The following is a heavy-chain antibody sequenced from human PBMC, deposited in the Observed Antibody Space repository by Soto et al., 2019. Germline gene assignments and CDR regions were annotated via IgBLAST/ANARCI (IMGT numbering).Heavy chain of an antibody. Sequence: PGGSLRLSCAASGFTFSTDGMHWVRQAPGKGLEWVAVISYDGTNKYYADSVKGRFTISRDNSKNSLYLQMNSLRAEDTAVYYCAKDFSGYSNYWGQGTLVTVSS. CDR1: GFTFSTDG. D-gene: IGHD3-22*01. V-gene: IGHV3-30*18. CDR2: ISYDGTNK. J-gene: IGHJ4*02. CDR3: AKDFSGYSNY.